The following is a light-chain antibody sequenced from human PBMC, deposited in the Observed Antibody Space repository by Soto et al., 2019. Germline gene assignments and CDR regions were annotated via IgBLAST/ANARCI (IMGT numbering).Light chain of an antibody. CDR1: QSVLYSSNNKNY. CDR2: WAS. J-gene: IGKJ4*01. V-gene: IGKV4-1*01. Sequence: IVMTQSPDSLAVSLGERATINCKSSQSVLYSSNNKNYLAWYQQKAGQPPKLLIYWASTRESGVPDRFSGSGSGTDFTLTISSLQSEDFAVYYCQQYIRWPLTFGGGTKVDIK. CDR3: QQYIRWPLT.